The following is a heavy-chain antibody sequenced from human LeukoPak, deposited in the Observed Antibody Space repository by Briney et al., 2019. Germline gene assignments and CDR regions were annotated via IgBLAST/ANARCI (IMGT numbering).Heavy chain of an antibody. V-gene: IGHV4-34*01. Sequence: PSETLSLTCAVYGGSFSGYYWSWIRQPPGKGLEWIGEINHSGSTNYNPSLKSRVTISVDTSKNQFSLKLSSVTAADTVVYYCARSSSGYYDYWGQGTLVTVSS. CDR3: ARSSSGYYDY. D-gene: IGHD3-22*01. CDR1: GGSFSGYY. J-gene: IGHJ4*02. CDR2: INHSGST.